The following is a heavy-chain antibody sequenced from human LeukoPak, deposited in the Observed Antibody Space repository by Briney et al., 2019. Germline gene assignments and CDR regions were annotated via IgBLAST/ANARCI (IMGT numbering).Heavy chain of an antibody. V-gene: IGHV6-1*01. Sequence: SQTLSLTCAISGDSVSSNSVTWNWIRHSPSRGLEWLGRTYYRSKWSSVYAASVKSRMTVTPDTSKNQVSLQLNSVTPEDTAVYYCASSGYYQEYLQHWGQGTLVTVSS. J-gene: IGHJ1*01. CDR3: ASSGYYQEYLQH. D-gene: IGHD3-22*01. CDR2: TYYRSKWSS. CDR1: GDSVSSNSVT.